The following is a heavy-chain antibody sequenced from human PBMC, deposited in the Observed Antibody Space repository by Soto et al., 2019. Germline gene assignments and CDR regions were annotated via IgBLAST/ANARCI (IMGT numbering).Heavy chain of an antibody. CDR2: IDPSDSYT. Sequence: PGESLKISCKGSGYSFTSYWISWVRQMPGKGLEWMGRIDPSDSYTNYSPSFQGHVTISADKSISTAYLQWSSLKASDTAMYYCASRQGYSSGWLGSSYGMDVWGQGTTVTVSS. J-gene: IGHJ6*02. V-gene: IGHV5-10-1*01. D-gene: IGHD6-19*01. CDR1: GYSFTSYW. CDR3: ASRQGYSSGWLGSSYGMDV.